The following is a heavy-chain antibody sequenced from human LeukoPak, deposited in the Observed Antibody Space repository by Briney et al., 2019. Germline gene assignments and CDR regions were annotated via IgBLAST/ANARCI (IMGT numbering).Heavy chain of an antibody. D-gene: IGHD3-10*01. CDR3: VREGTNAGSYYFGGWFGP. CDR2: INAGNGDT. V-gene: IGHV1-3*01. J-gene: IGHJ5*02. Sequence: ASVNVSCKASGYIFTKHGMHWVRQAPGQRPEWMGWINAGNGDTKYSQKFQGRVSITRDTSARTAYMELSSLRSEDTAVYYCVREGTNAGSYYFGGWFGPWGQGPLVTVSS. CDR1: GYIFTKHG.